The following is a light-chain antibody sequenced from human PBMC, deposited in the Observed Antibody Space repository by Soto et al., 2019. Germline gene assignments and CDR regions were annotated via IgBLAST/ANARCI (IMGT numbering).Light chain of an antibody. Sequence: IVMTPSPAILSVSPVERATLSCMASHIVRNNLGCYQQTPGQAPRLLIYGASISATGIPARFSGSGSGTEFTLTISSLQSEDFAVYFCQQYAGSPRTFGQGTKVDIK. CDR2: GAS. V-gene: IGKV3-15*01. J-gene: IGKJ1*01. CDR3: QQYAGSPRT. CDR1: HIVRNN.